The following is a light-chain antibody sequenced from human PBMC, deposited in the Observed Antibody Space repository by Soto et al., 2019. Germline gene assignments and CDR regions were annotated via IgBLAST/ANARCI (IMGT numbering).Light chain of an antibody. Sequence: QSVLTQPASVSGSPGQSITISCTGTSSDVGNYNFVSWYQQLPGEAPKLIIYDVTNRPSGLSDRFSGSKSANTASLTISGLQAEDEADYYCSSYTSSHTLVFGSGTKV. CDR1: SSDVGNYNF. CDR3: SSYTSSHTLV. CDR2: DVT. V-gene: IGLV2-14*03. J-gene: IGLJ1*01.